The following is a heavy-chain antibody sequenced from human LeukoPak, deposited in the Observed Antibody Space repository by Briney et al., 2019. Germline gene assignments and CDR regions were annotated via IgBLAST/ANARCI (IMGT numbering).Heavy chain of an antibody. J-gene: IGHJ4*02. CDR1: GFTFNNYA. D-gene: IGHD2-15*01. V-gene: IGHV3-64D*09. Sequence: GGSLRLSCSASGFTFNNYAMHWVRQAPGKGLEYISTIDDNGIFTYYADSVKDRFTVSRDNSKNTLYLQMSSLRAEDTAVYYCVKVGGCSGGSCYSGLWVFDYWGQGTLVTVSS. CDR2: IDDNGIFT. CDR3: VKVGGCSGGSCYSGLWVFDY.